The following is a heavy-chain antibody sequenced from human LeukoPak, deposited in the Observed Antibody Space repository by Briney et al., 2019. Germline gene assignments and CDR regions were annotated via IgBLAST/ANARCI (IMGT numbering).Heavy chain of an antibody. CDR1: GFTFSSYW. CDR2: IKQDGSEK. Sequence: PGGSLRLSCVASGFTFSSYWISWVRQAPGKGLEWVANIKQDGSEKYYVDSVKGRFTISRDNAKNSLYLQMNSLRAEDTAVYYCAREGDPPVIVGAFDIWGQGTMVTVSS. J-gene: IGHJ3*02. V-gene: IGHV3-7*01. CDR3: AREGDPPVIVGAFDI. D-gene: IGHD1-26*01.